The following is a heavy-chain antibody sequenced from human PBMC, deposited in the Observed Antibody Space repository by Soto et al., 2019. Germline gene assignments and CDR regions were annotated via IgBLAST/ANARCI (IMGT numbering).Heavy chain of an antibody. CDR3: ARDISASDGDY. D-gene: IGHD2-21*01. CDR1: GYSISSGYY. Sequence: TSETLSLTCSVSGYSISSGYYWGWIRQAPGKGLEWIGNIHHSGSTYYNPSLESRVTISIDTSKNQFSLRLTSVTAADTAIYYCARDISASDGDYWGQGTLVTVPQ. J-gene: IGHJ4*02. V-gene: IGHV4-38-2*02. CDR2: IHHSGST.